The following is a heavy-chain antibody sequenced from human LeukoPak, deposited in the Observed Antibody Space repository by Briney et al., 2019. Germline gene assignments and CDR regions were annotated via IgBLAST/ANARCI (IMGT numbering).Heavy chain of an antibody. CDR3: ARVRLLDAFDI. V-gene: IGHV4-39*07. CDR2: IYHSGST. CDR1: GGSISSSSYY. J-gene: IGHJ3*02. Sequence: SETLSLTCTVSGGSISSSSYYWGWIRQPPGKGLEWIGSIYHSGSTYYNPSLKSRVTISVDTSKNQFSLKLSSVTAADTAVYYCARVRLLDAFDIWGQGTMVTVSS.